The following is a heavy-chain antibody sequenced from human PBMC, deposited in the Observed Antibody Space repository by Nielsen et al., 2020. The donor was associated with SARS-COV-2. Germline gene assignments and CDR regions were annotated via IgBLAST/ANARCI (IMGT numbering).Heavy chain of an antibody. CDR3: ARERVGGITIFGVVTRYGMDV. CDR2: IYHSGGT. V-gene: IGHV4-30-4*01. CDR1: GGSISSGDYY. Sequence: SETLSLTCTVSGGSISSGDYYWSWIRQPPGKGLEWIGYIYHSGGTSYNPSLKSRVTISVDTSKNQFSLKPSPVTAADTALYYCARERVGGITIFGVVTRYGMDVWGQGTTVTVSS. J-gene: IGHJ6*02. D-gene: IGHD3-3*01.